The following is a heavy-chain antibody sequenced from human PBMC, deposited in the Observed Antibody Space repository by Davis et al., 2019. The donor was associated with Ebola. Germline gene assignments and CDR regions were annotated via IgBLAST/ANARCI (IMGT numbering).Heavy chain of an antibody. V-gene: IGHV4-34*01. J-gene: IGHJ6*04. D-gene: IGHD1-14*01. CDR1: GGSISSYY. Sequence: MPSETLSLTCTVSGGSISSYYWSWIRQSPGKGLEWIGEINHSGSTNYNPSLNSRVTISVDTSKNQFSLKLNSVTAADTAVYYCARGQRYDYYYYGMDVWGKGTTVTVSS. CDR3: ARGQRYDYYYYGMDV. CDR2: INHSGST.